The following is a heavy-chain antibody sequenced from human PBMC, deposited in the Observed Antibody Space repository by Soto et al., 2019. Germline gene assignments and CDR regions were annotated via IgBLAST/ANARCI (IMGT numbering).Heavy chain of an antibody. CDR1: GFTFSTYW. D-gene: IGHD2-15*01. CDR2: IYGDDSET. J-gene: IGHJ4*02. Sequence: GESLKISCWCSGFTFSTYWIAWVRQMPGKGLEWVGSIYGDDSETTYSPSFQGQVTISADKSNSTAYLQWSRLKASDTAIYFCASGLGNGGYLDNWGQGTLATVSS. CDR3: ASGLGNGGYLDN. V-gene: IGHV5-51*01.